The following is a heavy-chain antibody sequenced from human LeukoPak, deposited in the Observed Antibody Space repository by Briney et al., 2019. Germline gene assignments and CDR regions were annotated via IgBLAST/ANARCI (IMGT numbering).Heavy chain of an antibody. D-gene: IGHD3-16*01. CDR2: IYTSGST. CDR3: ARVDPRQQGGA. V-gene: IGHV4-4*07. CDR1: GGSISGYY. J-gene: IGHJ4*02. Sequence: SETLSLTCTVSGGSISGYYWTWIRQPAGKGLEWIGRIYTSGSTNYNPSLKSRVTMSVDTSRNQFSLKLSSVTAADTAVYYCARVDPRQQGGAWGQGTLVTVSS.